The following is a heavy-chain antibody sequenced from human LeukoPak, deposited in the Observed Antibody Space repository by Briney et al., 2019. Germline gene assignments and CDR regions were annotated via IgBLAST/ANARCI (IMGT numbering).Heavy chain of an antibody. D-gene: IGHD1-26*01. Sequence: PGGSLRLSCAASGFTFSSYWMSWVRQAPGKGLEWVANIKQDGSERNHVDFVKGRFTISRDNAKNLLYLQMNSLGAEDTAVYYCVRDWDGWGQGTLVTVSS. CDR3: VRDWDG. J-gene: IGHJ4*02. CDR1: GFTFSSYW. CDR2: IKQDGSER. V-gene: IGHV3-7*05.